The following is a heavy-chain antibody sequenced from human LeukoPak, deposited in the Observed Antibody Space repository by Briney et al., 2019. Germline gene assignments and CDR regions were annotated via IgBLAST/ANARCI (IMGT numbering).Heavy chain of an antibody. CDR3: ARYCSSTSCYRWFDP. V-gene: IGHV4-30-2*01. Sequence: PSETLSLTCAVSGGSISSGGYSWSWIRQPPGKGLEWIGYIYHSGSTYYNPSLKSRVTISVDRSKNQFPLKLSSVTAADTAVYYCARYCSSTSCYRWFDPWGQGTLVTVSP. CDR1: GGSISSGGYS. D-gene: IGHD2-2*01. J-gene: IGHJ5*02. CDR2: IYHSGST.